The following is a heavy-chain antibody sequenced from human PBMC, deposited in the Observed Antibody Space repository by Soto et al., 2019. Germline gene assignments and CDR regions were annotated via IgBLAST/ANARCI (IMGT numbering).Heavy chain of an antibody. J-gene: IGHJ4*02. CDR2: IIPVFQTA. CDR1: GGLFSSYP. V-gene: IGHV1-69*01. Sequence: QEQLVQSGAEVKKPGSSVKVSCKASGGLFSSYPISWVRQVPGQGLEWMGGIIPVFQTAYYTQRFQGRVTITAHESTNTAYMELSSLRSEDTAIYYCARGGSGYTWFNEFWGPGTLVNVSS. D-gene: IGHD3-22*01. CDR3: ARGGSGYTWFNEF.